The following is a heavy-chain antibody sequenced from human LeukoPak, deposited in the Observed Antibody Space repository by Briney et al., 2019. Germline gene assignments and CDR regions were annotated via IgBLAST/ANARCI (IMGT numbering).Heavy chain of an antibody. CDR1: GGTFSSYA. D-gene: IGHD3-10*01. J-gene: IGHJ4*02. CDR3: ARGITMVRGVIDYFDY. CDR2: IIPIFGTA. Sequence: SVKVSCKASGGTFSSYAISWVRQAPGQGLEWMGGIIPIFGTANYAQKFQGRVTVTADESTSTAYMELSSLRSEDTAVYYCARGITMVRGVIDYFDYWGQGTLVTVSS. V-gene: IGHV1-69*13.